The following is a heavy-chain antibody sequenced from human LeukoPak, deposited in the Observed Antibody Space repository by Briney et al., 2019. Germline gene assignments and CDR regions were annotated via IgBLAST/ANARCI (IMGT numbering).Heavy chain of an antibody. V-gene: IGHV4-59*01. CDR2: IYYSGST. CDR1: GGSISSYY. Sequence: PSETLSLTCTVSGGSISSYYWSWIRQPPGKGLEWIGYIYYSGSTNYNPSPKSRVTISVDTSKNQFSLKLSSVTAADTAVYYCARANDLEDEHSGSFTYWGQGTLVTVSS. J-gene: IGHJ4*02. CDR3: ARANDLEDEHSGSFTY. D-gene: IGHD1-26*01.